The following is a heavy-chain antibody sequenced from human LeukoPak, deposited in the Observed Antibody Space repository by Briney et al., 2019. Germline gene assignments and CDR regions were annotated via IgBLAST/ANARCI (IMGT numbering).Heavy chain of an antibody. Sequence: GGSLRLSCAASGFTVSSNYMSWVRQAPGKGLEWVSVIYSGGSTHYADSVKGRFTISRDNSKNTLYLQMNSLRAEDTAVYYCARCGTPNNYYYDGMDVWGQGTTVTVSS. D-gene: IGHD1-26*01. CDR2: IYSGGST. CDR3: ARCGTPNNYYYDGMDV. CDR1: GFTVSSNY. V-gene: IGHV3-53*01. J-gene: IGHJ6*02.